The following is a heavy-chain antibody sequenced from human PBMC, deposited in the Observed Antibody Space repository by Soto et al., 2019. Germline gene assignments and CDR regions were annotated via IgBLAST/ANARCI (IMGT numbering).Heavy chain of an antibody. CDR2: ISGSGGSS. CDR1: GFTFSNYA. CDR3: AKDIADIVVTPASISAYYALHV. Sequence: EVHLLESGGGLVQPGGSLRLSCAASGFTFSNYAMSWVRQAPGKGLQWVSAISGSGGSSYYADSVKGRFTISRDNSKNTLYLQLNSLRAEDTAVYYCAKDIADIVVTPASISAYYALHVWGQGTTVTVSS. D-gene: IGHD2-2*01. V-gene: IGHV3-23*01. J-gene: IGHJ6*02.